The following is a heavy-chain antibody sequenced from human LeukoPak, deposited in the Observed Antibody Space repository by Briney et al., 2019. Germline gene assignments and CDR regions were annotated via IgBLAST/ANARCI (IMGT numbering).Heavy chain of an antibody. V-gene: IGHV4-59*01. D-gene: IGHD6-13*01. CDR2: IYYSGST. Sequence: SSETLSLTCTVSGDSISGFHWSWIRQPPGKGLEWIGYIYYSGSTNYNPSLKSRVTISVDTSKNQFSLKLTSVTAADTAVYYCAREAVAAPGTVDYWGQGTLVTVSS. CDR3: AREAVAAPGTVDY. J-gene: IGHJ4*02. CDR1: GDSISGFH.